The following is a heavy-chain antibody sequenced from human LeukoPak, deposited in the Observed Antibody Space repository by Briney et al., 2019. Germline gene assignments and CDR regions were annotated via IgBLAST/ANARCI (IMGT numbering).Heavy chain of an antibody. CDR1: GYTFTGYY. J-gene: IGHJ5*02. V-gene: IGHV1-2*02. CDR3: ARDRGRYCSGGSCYSSGHSWFDP. Sequence: GASVKVSCKASGYTFTGYYMHWVRQAPGQGLEWMGWINPNSGGTNYAQKFQGRVTMTRDTSISTAYMELSRLRSDDTAVYYCARDRGRYCSGGSCYSSGHSWFDPWGQGTLVTVSS. D-gene: IGHD2-15*01. CDR2: INPNSGGT.